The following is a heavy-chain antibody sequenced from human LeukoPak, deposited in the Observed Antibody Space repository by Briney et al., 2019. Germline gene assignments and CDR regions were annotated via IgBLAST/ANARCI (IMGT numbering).Heavy chain of an antibody. Sequence: PSETLSLTCAVYGGSFSGYYWSWIRQPPGKWLEWIGEINHSGSTNYNPSLKSRVTISVDTSKNQFSLKLSSVTAADTAVYYCARGGPYYYGSGKQNDYWGQGTLVTVSS. CDR2: INHSGST. J-gene: IGHJ4*02. V-gene: IGHV4-34*01. D-gene: IGHD3-10*01. CDR3: ARGGPYYYGSGKQNDY. CDR1: GGSFSGYY.